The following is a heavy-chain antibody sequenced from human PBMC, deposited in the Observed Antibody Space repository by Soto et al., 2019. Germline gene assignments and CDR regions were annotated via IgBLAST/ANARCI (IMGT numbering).Heavy chain of an antibody. J-gene: IGHJ6*02. Sequence: EVQLVPSGAEVKKPGESLRISCKGSGYSFTSYWISWVRQMPGKGLEWMGRIDPSDSYTNYSPSFQGHVTISADKSISTADLQWSSLKASDTAMYYCARLYCSSTSCYGMDVWGQGTTVTVSS. CDR3: ARLYCSSTSCYGMDV. CDR1: GYSFTSYW. CDR2: IDPSDSYT. D-gene: IGHD2-2*01. V-gene: IGHV5-10-1*01.